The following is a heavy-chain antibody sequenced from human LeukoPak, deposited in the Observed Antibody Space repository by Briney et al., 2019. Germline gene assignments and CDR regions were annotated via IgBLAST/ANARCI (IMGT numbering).Heavy chain of an antibody. CDR3: AKDSPPTSEWLPDY. CDR1: GFSFGSYG. Sequence: GGSLRLSCEASGFSFGSYGMHWVRQAPGKGLEWVAFIRHDGSNKYYADSVKGRFTISRDNSKSALFLHMDTVRADDTAFYYCAKDSPPTSEWLPDYWGQGTLVSISS. V-gene: IGHV3-30*02. D-gene: IGHD3-3*01. CDR2: IRHDGSNK. J-gene: IGHJ4*02.